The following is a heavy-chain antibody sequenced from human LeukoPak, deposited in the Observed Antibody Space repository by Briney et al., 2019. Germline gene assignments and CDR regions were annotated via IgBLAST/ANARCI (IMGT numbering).Heavy chain of an antibody. D-gene: IGHD3-10*01. CDR2: IKEDGSKT. Sequence: QSGGSLRLSCAASGFTFSGYWMNWVRRAPGKGLECVANIKEDGSKTYYADSLKGRFTISRDNAENSLYLQMHSLRAEDTAVYYCVRDGSGSVEFDYWGQGTLVTVSS. CDR3: VRDGSGSVEFDY. J-gene: IGHJ4*02. V-gene: IGHV3-7*01. CDR1: GFTFSGYW.